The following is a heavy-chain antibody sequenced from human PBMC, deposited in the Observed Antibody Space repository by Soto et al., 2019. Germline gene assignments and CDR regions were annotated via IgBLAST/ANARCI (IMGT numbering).Heavy chain of an antibody. Sequence: SETLSLTCTVSGDSISSGGSYWNWIRQRPGKGLEWMGYIFYSGSFYYTPSLRGRVMMSADTSKNQFYLRLSSVTAADTAVYYCAKARCSGNSCYVPDYWGHGSLVTVSS. CDR1: GDSISSGGSY. J-gene: IGHJ4*01. D-gene: IGHD2-15*01. V-gene: IGHV4-31*03. CDR3: AKARCSGNSCYVPDY. CDR2: IFYSGSF.